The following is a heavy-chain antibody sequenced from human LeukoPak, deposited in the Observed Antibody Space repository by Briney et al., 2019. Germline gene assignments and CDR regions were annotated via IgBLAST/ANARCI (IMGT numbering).Heavy chain of an antibody. CDR2: MSYDGSNK. J-gene: IGHJ4*02. V-gene: IGHV3-30-3*01. Sequence: GGSLRLSCAASGFTFSSYGMHWVRQAPGKGLEWVAVMSYDGSNKYYADSVKGRFTISRDNAKNTLYLQMNSLRAEDTAVYYCARETLGFYYDSSHPRPYGHGNYFDYWGQGTLVTVSS. CDR1: GFTFSSYG. D-gene: IGHD3-22*01. CDR3: ARETLGFYYDSSHPRPYGHGNYFDY.